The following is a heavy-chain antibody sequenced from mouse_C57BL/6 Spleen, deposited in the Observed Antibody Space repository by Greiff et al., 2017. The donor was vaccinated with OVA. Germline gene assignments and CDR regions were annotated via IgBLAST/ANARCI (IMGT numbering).Heavy chain of an antibody. D-gene: IGHD1-1*01. CDR1: GYSITSGYY. Sequence: EVKLVESGPGLVKPSQSLSLTCSVTGYSITSGYYWNWIRQFPGNKLEWMGYISYDGSNNYNPSLKNRISITRDTSKNQFFLKLNSVTTEDTATYYCAREVGYGSSFYAMDYWGQGTSVTVSS. CDR2: ISYDGSN. V-gene: IGHV3-6*01. CDR3: AREVGYGSSFYAMDY. J-gene: IGHJ4*01.